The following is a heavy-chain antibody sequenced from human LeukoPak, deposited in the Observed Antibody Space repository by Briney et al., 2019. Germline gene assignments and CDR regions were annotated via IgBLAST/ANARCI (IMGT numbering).Heavy chain of an antibody. V-gene: IGHV5-51*01. Sequence: GESLQISCQGSGYSFTSYWIGWVRQLPGKGLEWMGIIYPGDSDTRYSPSFQGQVTISADKSISTAYLQWSSLKASDTAMYYCARLPLTGIFRWFDPWGQGTLVTVSS. D-gene: IGHD7-27*01. J-gene: IGHJ5*02. CDR3: ARLPLTGIFRWFDP. CDR2: IYPGDSDT. CDR1: GYSFTSYW.